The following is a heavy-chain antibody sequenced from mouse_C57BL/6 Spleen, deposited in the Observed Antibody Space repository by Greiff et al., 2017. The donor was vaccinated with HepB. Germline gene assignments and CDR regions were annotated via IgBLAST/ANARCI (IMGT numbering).Heavy chain of an antibody. Sequence: VQLQQPGAELVKPGASVKLSCKASGYTFTSYWMHWVKQRPGQGLEWIGMIHPNSGSTNDNEKFKSKATLTVDKSSSTAYMQLSSLTSEDSAVYYCARSPPSTVVARFDYWGQGTTLTVSS. J-gene: IGHJ2*01. CDR1: GYTFTSYW. CDR2: IHPNSGST. CDR3: ARSPPSTVVARFDY. D-gene: IGHD1-1*01. V-gene: IGHV1-64*01.